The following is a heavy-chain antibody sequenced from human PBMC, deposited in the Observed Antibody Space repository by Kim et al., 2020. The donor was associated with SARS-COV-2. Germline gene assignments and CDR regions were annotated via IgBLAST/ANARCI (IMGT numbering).Heavy chain of an antibody. CDR3: TRGYASGSFDF. D-gene: IGHD6-19*01. CDR2: NT. Sequence: NTKYSEMCQGRVTITRDTSATTVYMQLSSLTSEDTAVYYCTRGYASGSFDFWGQGTLVTVSS. V-gene: IGHV1-3*01. J-gene: IGHJ4*02.